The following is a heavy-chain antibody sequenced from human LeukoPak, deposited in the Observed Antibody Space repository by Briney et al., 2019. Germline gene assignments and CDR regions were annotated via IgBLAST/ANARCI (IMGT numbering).Heavy chain of an antibody. CDR3: ARGITTVT. D-gene: IGHD4-17*01. CDR2: ISYDGSNK. Sequence: GGSLRLSCAASGFTFSSYGMHWVRQAPGKGLEWVAVISYDGSNKYYADSVKGRFTISRDNSKNTLYLQMNSLRAEDTAVYYCARGITTVTWGQGPLVTVSS. J-gene: IGHJ5*02. V-gene: IGHV3-30*03. CDR1: GFTFSSYG.